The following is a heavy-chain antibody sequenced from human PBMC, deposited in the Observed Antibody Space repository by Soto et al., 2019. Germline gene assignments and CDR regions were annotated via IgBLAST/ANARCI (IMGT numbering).Heavy chain of an antibody. J-gene: IGHJ6*02. CDR1: GFTFSNAW. V-gene: IGHV3-15*07. CDR3: TTLYTYGFPHYYYYYGMDV. Sequence: GGALRLSCAASGFTFSNAWMNWVSQAPGKGLEWVGRIKSKTDGGTTDYAAPVKGRFTISRDDSKNTLYLQMNSLKTEDTAVYYCTTLYTYGFPHYYYYYGMDVWGQGTTVTVSS. CDR2: IKSKTDGGTT. D-gene: IGHD5-18*01.